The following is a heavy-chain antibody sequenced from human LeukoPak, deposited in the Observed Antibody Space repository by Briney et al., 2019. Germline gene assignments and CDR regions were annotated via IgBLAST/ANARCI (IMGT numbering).Heavy chain of an antibody. CDR2: INPNGGGT. J-gene: IGHJ4*02. CDR1: GYTFTGYY. V-gene: IGHV1-2*02. Sequence: GASVKVSCKASGYTFTGYYMHWVRQAPGQGLEWMGWINPNGGGTNYAQKFQGRVTMTRDTSISTAYMELSRLRSDDTAVYYCARGQVRRPVTTPGYWGQGTLVTVSS. CDR3: ARGQVRRPVTTPGY. D-gene: IGHD4-17*01.